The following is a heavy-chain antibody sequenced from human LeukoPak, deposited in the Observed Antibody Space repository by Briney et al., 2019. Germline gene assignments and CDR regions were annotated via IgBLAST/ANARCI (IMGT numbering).Heavy chain of an antibody. Sequence: SETLSLTCTVSGYSISSGYYWGWIRQPPGKGLEWIGSIYHSGSTYYNPSLKSRVTISVDTSKNQFSLKLSSVTAADTAVYYCARGATTSYYDFWSGFPGGTRYYYYYMDVWGKGTTVTVSS. J-gene: IGHJ6*03. CDR2: IYHSGST. CDR3: ARGATTSYYDFWSGFPGGTRYYYYYMDV. V-gene: IGHV4-38-2*02. D-gene: IGHD3-3*01. CDR1: GYSISSGYY.